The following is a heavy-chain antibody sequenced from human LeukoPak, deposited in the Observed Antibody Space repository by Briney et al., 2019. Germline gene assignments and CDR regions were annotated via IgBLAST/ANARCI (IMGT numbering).Heavy chain of an antibody. Sequence: PVGSLRLSCAASGFSFSYYWTHWVRQGSGKGPVWVSRIIGDGTRTDYADSVKGRFTISRDNAKSTLYLQMNSLTVEDTAVYYCLRVDDTNGHNWFDPWGQGTLVTVSS. D-gene: IGHD2-8*01. V-gene: IGHV3-74*01. J-gene: IGHJ5*02. CDR2: IIGDGTRT. CDR3: LRVDDTNGHNWFDP. CDR1: GFSFSYYW.